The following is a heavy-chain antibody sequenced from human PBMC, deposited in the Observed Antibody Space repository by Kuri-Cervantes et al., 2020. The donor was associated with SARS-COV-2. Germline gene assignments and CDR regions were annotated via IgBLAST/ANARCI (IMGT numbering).Heavy chain of an antibody. Sequence: GGSLRLSCAASGFTFSDYYMSWIRQAPGKGLEWVSAISGSGGSTYYADSVKGRFTISRDNSKNTLYLQMNSLRAEDTAVYYCATPRGYSYGPFDYWGQGTLVTVSS. D-gene: IGHD5-18*01. CDR3: ATPRGYSYGPFDY. V-gene: IGHV3-23*01. CDR2: ISGSGGST. CDR1: GFTFSDYY. J-gene: IGHJ4*02.